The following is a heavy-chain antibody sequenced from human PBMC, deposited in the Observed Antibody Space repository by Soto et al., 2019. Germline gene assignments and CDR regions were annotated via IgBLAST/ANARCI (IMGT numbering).Heavy chain of an antibody. D-gene: IGHD6-25*01. CDR1: GFTFSSYS. Sequence: GGSLRLSCAASGFTFSSYSMSCVRQAPGKGLEWVSAISGTGGTTYYADSVKGRFTISRDNSRNTLHLQMNSLRAEDTAIYYCAKFFVETGGSSGWPWSFHFWGQGTLVTVSS. CDR2: ISGTGGTT. V-gene: IGHV3-23*01. J-gene: IGHJ4*02. CDR3: AKFFVETGGSSGWPWSFHF.